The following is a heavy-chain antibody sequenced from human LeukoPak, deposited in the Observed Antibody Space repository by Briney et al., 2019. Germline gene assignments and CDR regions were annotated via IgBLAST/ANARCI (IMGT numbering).Heavy chain of an antibody. CDR2: ISYDGSNK. V-gene: IGHV3-30*04. CDR1: GFTFSSYA. Sequence: PGGSLRLSCAASGFTFSSYAMHWVRQAPGKGLEWVAVISYDGSNKYYADSVKGRFTISRDNSKNTLYLQMNSLRAEDTAVYYCARDPPGSSWAPCAFDIWGQGTMVTVSS. D-gene: IGHD6-13*01. CDR3: ARDPPGSSWAPCAFDI. J-gene: IGHJ3*02.